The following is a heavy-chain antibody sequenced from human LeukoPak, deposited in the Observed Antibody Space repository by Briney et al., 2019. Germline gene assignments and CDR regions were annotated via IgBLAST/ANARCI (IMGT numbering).Heavy chain of an antibody. D-gene: IGHD6-13*01. CDR2: INPSGGST. V-gene: IGHV1-46*01. Sequence: ASVKVSCKASGYTFTSYYMHWVRQAPGQGLEWIGIINPSGGSTSYVQKFQGRVTMTRDTSTSTVYMELSSLRSEDTAVYYCASSGAAAGQRDYWGQGTLVTVSS. CDR3: ASSGAAAGQRDY. J-gene: IGHJ4*02. CDR1: GYTFTSYY.